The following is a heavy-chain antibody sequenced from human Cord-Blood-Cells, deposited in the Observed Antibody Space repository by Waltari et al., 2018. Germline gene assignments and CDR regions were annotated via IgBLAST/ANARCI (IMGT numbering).Heavy chain of an antibody. Sequence: QVQLQESGPGLVKPSETLSLTCTVSGYSISSGYYWGWIRQPPGKGLEWIGSIYHSGSTHYNPSLKSRVTISVDTSKNQFSLKLSSVTAADTAVYYCARVSWVEMASYWGQGTLVTVSS. V-gene: IGHV4-38-2*02. D-gene: IGHD1-26*01. CDR3: ARVSWVEMASY. CDR1: GYSISSGYY. J-gene: IGHJ4*02. CDR2: IYHSGST.